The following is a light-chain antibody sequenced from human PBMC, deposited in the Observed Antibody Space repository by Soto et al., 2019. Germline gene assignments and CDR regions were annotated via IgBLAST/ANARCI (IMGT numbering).Light chain of an antibody. V-gene: IGKV1-9*01. CDR1: QGISSY. J-gene: IGKJ4*01. CDR2: AAS. CDR3: LQGLSYPLT. Sequence: DIQLTQSPSFLSASVGDRVTITCRASQGISSYLAWYQQKPGKALKLLIHAASTLQTGVPSRFSGRGSGTEFTLTISSLQPEDLATYYCLQGLSYPLTFGGGTKVEIK.